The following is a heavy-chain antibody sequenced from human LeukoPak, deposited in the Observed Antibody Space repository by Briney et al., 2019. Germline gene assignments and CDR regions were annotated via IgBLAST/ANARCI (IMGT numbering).Heavy chain of an antibody. J-gene: IGHJ6*02. CDR1: GFTFSSYA. CDR2: ISGSGGST. V-gene: IGHV3-23*01. D-gene: IGHD3-3*01. CDR3: AKDMSLGGPPPTYYDFWSGYYICYGMDV. Sequence: GGSLRLSCAASGFTFSSYAMSWVRQAPGKGLEWVSAISGSGGSTYYADSVKGRFTISRDNSNNPLYLQMNSLRAEDTAVYYCAKDMSLGGPPPTYYDFWSGYYICYGMDVWGQGTTVTVSS.